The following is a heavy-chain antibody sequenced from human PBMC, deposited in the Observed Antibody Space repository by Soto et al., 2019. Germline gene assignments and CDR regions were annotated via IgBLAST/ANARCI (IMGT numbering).Heavy chain of an antibody. CDR3: ARVGYYYGSGSYPYPNWFDP. CDR1: DGSISSGGYY. D-gene: IGHD3-10*01. Sequence: QVQLQESGPGLVKPSQTLSLTCTVSDGSISSGGYYWSWIRQHPGKGLEWIGYIYYSGSTYYNPSLKSRLTISVDTSKNQFSLKLRSVAAADTAGYYCARVGYYYGSGSYPYPNWFDPWGQGTLVTVSS. J-gene: IGHJ5*02. V-gene: IGHV4-31*03. CDR2: IYYSGST.